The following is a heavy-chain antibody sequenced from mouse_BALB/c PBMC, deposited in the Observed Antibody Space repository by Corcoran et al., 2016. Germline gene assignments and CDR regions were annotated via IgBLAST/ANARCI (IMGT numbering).Heavy chain of an antibody. J-gene: IGHJ4*01. CDR2: IDPANGNT. CDR1: GFNIKDTY. V-gene: IGHV14-3*02. Sequence: EVQLQQSGAELVKPGASVKLSCTASGFNIKDTYMHWVKQRPEQGLGWIGRIDPANGNTKYDPKFQGKATVTADTSSNTAYLQLSSLTSEDTAVYYCARRDYYGRVYAMDYWGQGTSVTVSS. CDR3: ARRDYYGRVYAMDY. D-gene: IGHD1-1*01.